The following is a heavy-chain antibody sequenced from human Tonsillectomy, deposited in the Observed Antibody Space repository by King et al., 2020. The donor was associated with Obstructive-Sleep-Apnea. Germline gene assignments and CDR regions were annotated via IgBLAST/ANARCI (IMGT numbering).Heavy chain of an antibody. CDR1: GDSISSGAYY. D-gene: IGHD3-22*01. CDR3: ARSYCYDTSGPRGGYYFDY. Sequence: VQLQESGPGLVKPSQTLSLTCTVSGDSISSGAYYWSWIRQHPGKGLEWIGYIYYSGSTYYKSSLKSRVTISVDTSKNQFSLKLSSVTAADTAVYYCARSYCYDTSGPRGGYYFDYWGQGTLVTVSS. V-gene: IGHV4-31*03. CDR2: IYYSGST. J-gene: IGHJ4*02.